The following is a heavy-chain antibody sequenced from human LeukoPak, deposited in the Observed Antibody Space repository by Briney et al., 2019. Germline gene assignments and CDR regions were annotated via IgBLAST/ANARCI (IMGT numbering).Heavy chain of an antibody. CDR3: ATNPLY. CDR2: IKTKNDGETR. J-gene: IGHJ4*02. CDR1: GFIFSNTW. Sequence: GGSLSLSCAASGFIFSNTWMRWVRQAPGKGLEWVGRIKTKNDGETRNYAAPVKGRFTISRDDSKNTLYLVMNSLRIEDTAVYYCATNPLYWGQGTLVTVSS. V-gene: IGHV3-15*01.